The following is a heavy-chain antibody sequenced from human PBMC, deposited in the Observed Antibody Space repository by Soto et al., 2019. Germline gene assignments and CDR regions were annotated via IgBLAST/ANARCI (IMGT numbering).Heavy chain of an antibody. CDR2: IYYSGST. D-gene: IGHD2-15*01. CDR3: ARESVVVVAAPDY. Sequence: SETLSLTCTVSGGSVSSGSYYWSWIRQPPGKGLEWIGYIYYSGSTNYNPSLKSRVTISVDTSKNQFSLKLSSVTAADTAVYYCARESVVVVAAPDYWGQGTLVTSPQ. V-gene: IGHV4-61*01. J-gene: IGHJ4*02. CDR1: GGSVSSGSYY.